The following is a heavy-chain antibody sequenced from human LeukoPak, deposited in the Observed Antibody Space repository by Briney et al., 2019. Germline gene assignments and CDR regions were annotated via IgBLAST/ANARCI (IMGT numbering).Heavy chain of an antibody. CDR3: AKVWDTYYYDSSGSFDY. J-gene: IGHJ4*02. V-gene: IGHV3-23*01. Sequence: PGGSLRLSCAASGFTLSRYPMSLVPQAPGKGLEWVSDISSSGGSTYYADSLQGRFTISRDNSKNTLYLQMNSLRAEDTAVYCCAKVWDTYYYDSSGSFDYWGQGTLVTVSS. D-gene: IGHD3-22*01. CDR1: GFTLSRYP. CDR2: ISSSGGST.